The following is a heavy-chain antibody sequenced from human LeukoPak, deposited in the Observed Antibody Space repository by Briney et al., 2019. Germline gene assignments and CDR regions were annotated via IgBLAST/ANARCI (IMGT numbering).Heavy chain of an antibody. CDR3: AELGITMIGGV. V-gene: IGHV3-11*04. CDR2: ISGSGHDI. Sequence: GGSLRLSCAASGFTFSDSYMTWVRQAPGKGVEWVAYISGSGHDINYSESAKGRFTISRDNAKNSLYLQMNSLRAEDTAVYYCAELGITMIGGVWGKGTTVTISS. J-gene: IGHJ6*04. CDR1: GFTFSDSY. D-gene: IGHD3-10*02.